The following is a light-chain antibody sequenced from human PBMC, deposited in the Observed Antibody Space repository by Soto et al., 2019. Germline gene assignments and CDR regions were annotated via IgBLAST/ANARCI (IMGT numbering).Light chain of an antibody. V-gene: IGKV3-20*01. CDR3: HQYARSPLT. J-gene: IGKJ4*01. CDR2: GAS. Sequence: DIVLTQSPGTLSLSPGERATLSCRASQSVGRSYLAWYQQKHGQAPRLLIYGASSRPTGIPDRFSGSESGTDFTLTISRLEPEDFAVYYCHQYARSPLTLGVGTKVEI. CDR1: QSVGRSY.